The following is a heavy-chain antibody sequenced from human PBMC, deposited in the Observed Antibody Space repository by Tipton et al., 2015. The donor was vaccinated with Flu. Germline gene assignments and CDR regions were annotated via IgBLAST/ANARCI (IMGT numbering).Heavy chain of an antibody. Sequence: TLSLTCSVSGDAIRSGYLWAWIRQPPGRGLEWIGNIFRTGSTYLNPSLKGRVAISVDTSKNQFSLKLSSVTAADTAVYYCARHTGDSVRGVIDYWGQGTLVTVSS. CDR3: ARHTGDSVRGVIDY. J-gene: IGHJ4*02. CDR1: GDAIRSGYL. V-gene: IGHV4-38-2*01. D-gene: IGHD3-10*02. CDR2: IFRTGST.